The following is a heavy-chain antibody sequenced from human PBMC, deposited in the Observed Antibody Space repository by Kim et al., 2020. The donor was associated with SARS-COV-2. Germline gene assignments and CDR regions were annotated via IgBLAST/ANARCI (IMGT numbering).Heavy chain of an antibody. J-gene: IGHJ6*02. CDR3: ARDLAVTTDDYYGMDV. Sequence: SERGRFTISRDNAKNSLYLQMNSLRAEDTAVYYCARDLAVTTDDYYGMDVWGQGTTVTVSS. D-gene: IGHD4-17*01. V-gene: IGHV3-21*01.